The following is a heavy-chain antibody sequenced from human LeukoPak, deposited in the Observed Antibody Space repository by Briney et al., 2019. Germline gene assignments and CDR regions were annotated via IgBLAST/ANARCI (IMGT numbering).Heavy chain of an antibody. CDR1: GFTFSSYS. CDR3: ARTSIAAADSDAFDI. D-gene: IGHD6-13*01. Sequence: GGSLRLSCAASGFTFSSYSMNWVRQAPGKGLEWVSSISSSSSYIYYADSVKGRFTISRDNAKNSLYLQMNSLRAEDTAVYYCARTSIAAADSDAFDIWGQGTMVTVSS. CDR2: ISSSSSYI. J-gene: IGHJ3*02. V-gene: IGHV3-21*01.